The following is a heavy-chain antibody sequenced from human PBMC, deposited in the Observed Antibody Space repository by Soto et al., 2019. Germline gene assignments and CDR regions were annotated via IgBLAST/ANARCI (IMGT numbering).Heavy chain of an antibody. Sequence: GGSMRLSCAASGFTFDDYAMHWVRQAPGKGLEWVSGISRNSGSIGYADSVKGRFTISRDNAKNSLYLQMNSLRAEDTALYYCAKGAPTGYSSSWSGTDYWGQGTLVTVSS. J-gene: IGHJ4*02. CDR1: GFTFDDYA. V-gene: IGHV3-9*01. CDR3: AKGAPTGYSSSWSGTDY. CDR2: ISRNSGSI. D-gene: IGHD6-13*01.